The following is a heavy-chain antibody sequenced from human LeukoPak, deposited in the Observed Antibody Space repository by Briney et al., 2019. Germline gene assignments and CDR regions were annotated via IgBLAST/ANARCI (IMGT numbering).Heavy chain of an antibody. J-gene: IGHJ6*02. CDR3: ARVGVPYYYYGMDV. V-gene: IGHV3-30-3*01. CDR2: ISYDGSNK. CDR1: GFTFSSYA. Sequence: PGGSLRLSCAASGFTFSSYAMHWVRQAPGKGLEWAAVISYDGSNKYYADSVKGRFTISRDNSKNTLYLQMNSLRAEDTAVYYCARVGVPYYYYGMDVWGQGTTVTVSS.